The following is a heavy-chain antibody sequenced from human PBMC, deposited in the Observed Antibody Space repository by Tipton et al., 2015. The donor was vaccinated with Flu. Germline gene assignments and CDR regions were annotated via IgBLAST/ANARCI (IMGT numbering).Heavy chain of an antibody. D-gene: IGHD6-13*01. CDR1: GFTFTSYW. CDR2: IKQDGSEK. J-gene: IGHJ3*01. CDR3: VRAVGGAAAL. V-gene: IGHV3-7*03. Sequence: SLRLSCAASGFTFTSYWMHWVRQAPGKGLEWVANIKQDGSEKYYVDSVKGQFTISRDNAQKSLSLQMNSLRAEDTALYFCVRAVGGAAALWGQGTMVIVSS.